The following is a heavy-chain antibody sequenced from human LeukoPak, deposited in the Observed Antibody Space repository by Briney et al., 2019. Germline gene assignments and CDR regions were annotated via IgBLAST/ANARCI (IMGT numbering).Heavy chain of an antibody. CDR1: GFTLSSYW. D-gene: IGHD1-1*01. CDR2: IKQDGSEK. CDR3: ARDYWNDAGVGY. Sequence: GGSLRLSCAASGFTLSSYWMSWVRQAPGKGLEWVANIKQDGSEKYYVDSVKGRFTISRDNAKNSLYLQMNSLRAEDTAVYYCARDYWNDAGVGYWGQGTLVTVSS. J-gene: IGHJ4*02. V-gene: IGHV3-7*01.